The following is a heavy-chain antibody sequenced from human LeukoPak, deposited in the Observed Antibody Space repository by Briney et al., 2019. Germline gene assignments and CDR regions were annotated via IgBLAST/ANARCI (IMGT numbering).Heavy chain of an antibody. D-gene: IGHD2-2*02. CDR2: IYYSGSS. Sequence: SETLSLTCNVSGGSISSYHWSWIRQPPGKGLEWIGYIYYSGSSNYNPSLKSRVTISVDTSKNQFSLKLGSVTAADTAVYYCARERYCSSTSCYMGGNWFDPWGQGTLVTVSS. CDR3: ARERYCSSTSCYMGGNWFDP. J-gene: IGHJ5*02. V-gene: IGHV4-59*01. CDR1: GGSISSYH.